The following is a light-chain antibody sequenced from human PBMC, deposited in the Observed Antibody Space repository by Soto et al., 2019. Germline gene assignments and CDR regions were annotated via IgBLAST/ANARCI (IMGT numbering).Light chain of an antibody. V-gene: IGLV2-8*01. CDR1: SSDVGGYNY. CDR3: SSYAGSSNLGV. Sequence: QSVLTQPPSASGSPGQSVTISCTGTSSDVGGYNYVSWYQQHPGRAPKLMIYEVSKRPSGVPDRFSGSKSGSTASLTVSGLQPEDEADYYCSSYAGSSNLGVFGGGTKSPS. J-gene: IGLJ2*01. CDR2: EVS.